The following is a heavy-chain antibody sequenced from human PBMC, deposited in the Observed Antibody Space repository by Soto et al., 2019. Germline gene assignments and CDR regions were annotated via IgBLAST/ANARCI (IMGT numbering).Heavy chain of an antibody. CDR1: GFTFSSYA. V-gene: IGHV3-30-3*01. CDR3: ARAVVVVAAHIDY. CDR2: ISYDGSNK. Sequence: HPGGSLRLSCAASGFTFSSYAMHWVRQAPGKGLEWVAVISYDGSNKYYADSVKGRFTISRDNSKNTLYLQMNSLRAEDTAVYYCARAVVVVAAHIDYWGQGTLVTVSS. D-gene: IGHD2-15*01. J-gene: IGHJ4*02.